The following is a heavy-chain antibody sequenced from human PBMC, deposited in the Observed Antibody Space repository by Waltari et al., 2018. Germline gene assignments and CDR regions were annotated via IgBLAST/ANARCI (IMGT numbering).Heavy chain of an antibody. CDR1: GFTFSSYA. J-gene: IGHJ4*02. CDR3: ARDEVPGKFDS. CDR2: ISFDENDK. D-gene: IGHD1-26*01. V-gene: IGHV3-30-3*01. Sequence: QVQLAESGGGVVQPGMLLRLPVAASGFTFSSYAFHWVRQSPDKGLEWMALISFDENDKYYADSVKGRFTISRDNSENTLYLQMNSLRPEDTAVYYCARDEVPGKFDSWGQGTLVTVSS.